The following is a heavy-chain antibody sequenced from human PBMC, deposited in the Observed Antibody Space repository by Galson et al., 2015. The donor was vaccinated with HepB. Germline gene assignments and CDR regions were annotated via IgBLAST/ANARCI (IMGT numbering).Heavy chain of an antibody. V-gene: IGHV5-51*03. CDR3: AGAPFGYDSSGPFDY. CDR2: IYPGDSDT. D-gene: IGHD3-22*01. Sequence: QSGAEMKKPGESLKISCKGSGYSFTSYWIGWVRQMPGKGLEWMGIIYPGDSDTRYSPSFQGQVTISADKSISTAYLQWSSLKASDTAMYYCAGAPFGYDSSGPFDYWGQGTLVTVSS. J-gene: IGHJ4*02. CDR1: GYSFTSYW.